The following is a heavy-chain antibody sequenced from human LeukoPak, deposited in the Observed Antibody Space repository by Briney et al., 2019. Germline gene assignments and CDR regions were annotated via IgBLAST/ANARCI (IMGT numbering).Heavy chain of an antibody. CDR3: ARSQSDAFDI. CDR1: GYTFTSYA. J-gene: IGHJ3*02. CDR2: INAGNGNT. V-gene: IGHV1-3*03. Sequence: ASVKVSCKASGYTFTSYAMHWVRQAPGQRLEWMGWINAGNGNTKYTQEFQGRVAITRDTSASTAYMELSSLRSEDMAVYYCARSQSDAFDIWGQGTMVTVSS.